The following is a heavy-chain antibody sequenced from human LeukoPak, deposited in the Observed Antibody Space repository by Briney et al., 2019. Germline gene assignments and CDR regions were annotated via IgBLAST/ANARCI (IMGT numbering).Heavy chain of an antibody. CDR2: IIPIFGTA. V-gene: IGHV1-69*13. CDR3: ARVRTWIQGDPAVPAHYYFDY. D-gene: IGHD5-18*01. Sequence: SVKVSCKASGGTFSSYAISWVRQAPGQGLEWMGGIIPIFGTANYAQKFQGRVTITADESTSTAYMELSSLRSEDTAVYYCARVRTWIQGDPAVPAHYYFDYWVQGTLVTVSS. CDR1: GGTFSSYA. J-gene: IGHJ4*02.